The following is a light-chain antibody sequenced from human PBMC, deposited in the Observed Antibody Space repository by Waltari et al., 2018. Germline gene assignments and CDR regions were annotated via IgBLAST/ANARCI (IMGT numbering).Light chain of an antibody. CDR2: DGS. Sequence: QSALTQPASVSGSPGQSITISCTGTSSDVGASNYVSWYQQHPGKAPKLMIFDGSNRPSGVSKRFSGSKSGNTASLTISGLQAEDEADYYCSSYISSSTLELFGGGTSLTVL. CDR1: SSDVGASNY. CDR3: SSYISSSTLEL. V-gene: IGLV2-14*03. J-gene: IGLJ2*01.